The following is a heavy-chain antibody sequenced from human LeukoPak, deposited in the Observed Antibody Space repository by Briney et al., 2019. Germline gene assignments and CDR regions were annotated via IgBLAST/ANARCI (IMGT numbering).Heavy chain of an antibody. CDR1: GYTFTGYG. Sequence: GASVKVSCKASGYTFTGYGISWVRQAPGQGLEWMGWISAYNGNTNYAQKLQGRVTMTTDTSTSTAYMELRSLRSDDTAVYYCARGTITMVRGVIMLSWFDPWGQGTLVTVSS. J-gene: IGHJ5*02. CDR3: ARGTITMVRGVIMLSWFDP. D-gene: IGHD3-10*01. V-gene: IGHV1-18*01. CDR2: ISAYNGNT.